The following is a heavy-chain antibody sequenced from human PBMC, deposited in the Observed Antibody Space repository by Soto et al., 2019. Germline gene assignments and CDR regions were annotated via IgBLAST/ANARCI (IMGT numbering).Heavy chain of an antibody. CDR3: AWSLTNWFGS. CDR2: VKSKASGGAT. D-gene: IGHD2-8*01. V-gene: IGHV3-15*01. Sequence: GGSLRLSCSTSGLTFLYAWMTWVRQAPGKGLEWVGCVKSKASGGATEYAEPVKGRFTISRDDSTNTLYLQMDSLKTEDSGMYYCAWSLTNWFGSWGQGTLVTVSS. J-gene: IGHJ5*01. CDR1: GLTFLYAW.